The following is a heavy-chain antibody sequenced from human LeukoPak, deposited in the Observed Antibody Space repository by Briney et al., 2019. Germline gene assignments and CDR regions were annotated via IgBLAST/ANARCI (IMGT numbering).Heavy chain of an antibody. D-gene: IGHD4-17*01. J-gene: IGHJ6*02. CDR3: ARDLILTTVTSYRTHYGMDV. CDR2: ISAYNGNT. Sequence: GASVNVSCEASGYTFTSYGISWVRQAPGQGLEWMGWISAYNGNTNYAQKLQGRVTMTTDTSTSTAYMELRSLRSDDTAVYYCARDLILTTVTSYRTHYGMDVWGQGTTVTVSS. CDR1: GYTFTSYG. V-gene: IGHV1-18*01.